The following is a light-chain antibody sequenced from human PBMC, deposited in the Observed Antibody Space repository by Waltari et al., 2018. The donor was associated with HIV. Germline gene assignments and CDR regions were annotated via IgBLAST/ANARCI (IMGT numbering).Light chain of an antibody. CDR3: QVWDSSTGV. Sequence: SYELTQPPPVSVARGQTDRITCGGNNIGSKNVHWYQQKPGQAPVLVIYRDSNRPSGIPERFSGSNSGNTATLTISRAQAGDEADYYCQVWDSSTGVFGGGTKLTVL. V-gene: IGLV3-9*01. CDR2: RDS. J-gene: IGLJ3*02. CDR1: NIGSKN.